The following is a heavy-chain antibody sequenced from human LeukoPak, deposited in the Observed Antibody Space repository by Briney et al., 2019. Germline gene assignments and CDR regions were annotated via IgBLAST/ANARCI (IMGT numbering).Heavy chain of an antibody. J-gene: IGHJ6*04. CDR2: IYHSGST. D-gene: IGHD4-17*01. V-gene: IGHV4-59*01. CDR3: ARAQVVLYTDDYGDYRNYYGMDV. CDR1: GGSISSYY. Sequence: SETLSLTCTVSGGSISSYYWSWIRQPPGKGLEWIGYIYHSGSTNYNPSLKSRVTISVDTSKNQFSLKLSSVTAADTAVYYCARAQVVLYTDDYGDYRNYYGMDVWGKGTRSPSPQ.